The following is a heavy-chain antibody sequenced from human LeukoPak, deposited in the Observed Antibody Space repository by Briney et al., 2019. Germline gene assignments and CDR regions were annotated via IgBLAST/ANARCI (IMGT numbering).Heavy chain of an antibody. V-gene: IGHV4-34*01. D-gene: IGHD6-13*01. Sequence: SETLSLTCTVSGGSISGYYWSRIRQPPGKGLEWIGEINHSGSTNYNPSLKSRVTISVDTSKNQFSLKLSSVTAADTAVYYCARVPGIAAALYFDYWGQGTLVTVSS. CDR3: ARVPGIAAALYFDY. CDR1: GGSISGYY. J-gene: IGHJ4*02. CDR2: INHSGST.